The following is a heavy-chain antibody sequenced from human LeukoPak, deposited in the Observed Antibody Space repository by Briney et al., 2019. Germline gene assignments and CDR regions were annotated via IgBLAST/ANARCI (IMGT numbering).Heavy chain of an antibody. CDR3: ASVLYCGADCYSGRYFFDY. CDR1: GYTFTSYD. J-gene: IGHJ4*02. D-gene: IGHD2-21*02. Sequence: ASVNVSCKASGYTFTSYDMHWVRQAPGQGLEWMGIINPRGDSTSYAQRLQGRVTMTRDTSTSTVYMELSSLGSEDTAVYYCASVLYCGADCYSGRYFFDYWGQGTLVTVSS. V-gene: IGHV1-46*01. CDR2: INPRGDST.